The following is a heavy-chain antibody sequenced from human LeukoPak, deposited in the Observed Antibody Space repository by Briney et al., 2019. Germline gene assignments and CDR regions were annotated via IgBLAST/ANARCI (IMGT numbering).Heavy chain of an antibody. CDR3: ARDIVVVPAASRGRAFDI. Sequence: ASVKVSCKASGYTFTGYYMHWVRQAPGQGLEWMGWISAYNGNTNYAQKLQGRVTMTTDTSTSTAYMELRSLRSDDTAVYYCARDIVVVPAASRGRAFDIWGQGTMVTVSS. CDR2: ISAYNGNT. J-gene: IGHJ3*02. CDR1: GYTFTGYY. D-gene: IGHD2-2*01. V-gene: IGHV1-18*04.